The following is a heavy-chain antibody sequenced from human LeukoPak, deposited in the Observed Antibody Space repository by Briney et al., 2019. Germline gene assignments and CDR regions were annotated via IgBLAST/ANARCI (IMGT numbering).Heavy chain of an antibody. CDR2: ISSSSSYI. D-gene: IGHD3-9*01. J-gene: IGHJ4*02. CDR1: GFTFSSNS. Sequence: PGGSLRLSCAASGFTFSSNSMNWVRQAPGKGLECVSSISSSSSYIYYADSVKGRFTISRDNAKNSLYLQMNSLRAEDTAVYYCARSPPLRRYFDCWGQGTLVTVSS. CDR3: ARSPPLRRYFDC. V-gene: IGHV3-21*01.